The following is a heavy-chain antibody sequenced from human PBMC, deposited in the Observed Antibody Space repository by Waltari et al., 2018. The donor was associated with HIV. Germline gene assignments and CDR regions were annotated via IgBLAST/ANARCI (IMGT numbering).Heavy chain of an antibody. CDR1: GYTFHAYF. J-gene: IGHJ4*02. Sequence: QVHLVQSGAEVKKPGSSVRVSCKTSGYTFHAYFFYWVRQAPGRALEWVGMINPNSRETKSAQRLEGRVTLTRDLSTSTGYMELSRLTPDHTAVYYCASVTDSGTALANWGQGTLISVSS. V-gene: IGHV1-2*02. CDR3: ASVTDSGTALAN. CDR2: INPNSRET. D-gene: IGHD3-10*01.